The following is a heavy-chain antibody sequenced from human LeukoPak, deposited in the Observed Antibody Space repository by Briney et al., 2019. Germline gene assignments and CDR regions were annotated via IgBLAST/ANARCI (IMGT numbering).Heavy chain of an antibody. Sequence: PSETLSLTCTVSGDSISSYYRSWIRQPPGKGLEWIGYIYYSGSTNYNPSLKSRVTISVDTSKNEFSLKLSSVTAADTAVYYCASTQPRLYYDILTGYYPDAFDIWGQGTMVTVSS. CDR2: IYYSGST. D-gene: IGHD3-9*01. V-gene: IGHV4-59*01. J-gene: IGHJ3*02. CDR1: GDSISSYY. CDR3: ASTQPRLYYDILTGYYPDAFDI.